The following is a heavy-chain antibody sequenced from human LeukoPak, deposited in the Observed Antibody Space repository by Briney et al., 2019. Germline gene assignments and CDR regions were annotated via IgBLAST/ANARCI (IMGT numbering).Heavy chain of an antibody. V-gene: IGHV3-7*01. Sequence: GGSLRLSCAASGFTFSGYWMSWVRQAPGKGLEWVANIKQDGSEKYYVDSVKGRFTISRDNAKNSLYLQMNSLRAEDTAVYYCAREVGIAAAFYYYYGMDVWGQGTTVTVSS. CDR2: IKQDGSEK. D-gene: IGHD6-13*01. CDR1: GFTFSGYW. J-gene: IGHJ6*02. CDR3: AREVGIAAAFYYYYGMDV.